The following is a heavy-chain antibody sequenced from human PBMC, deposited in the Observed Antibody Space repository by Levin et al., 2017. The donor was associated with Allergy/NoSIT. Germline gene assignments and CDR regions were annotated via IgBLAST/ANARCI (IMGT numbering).Heavy chain of an antibody. J-gene: IGHJ6*03. CDR2: INHSGST. CDR3: ARGRYFYGSGRYYYMDG. CDR1: GGSFSDYC. V-gene: IGHV4-34*01. Sequence: PSETLSLTCAVYGGSFSDYCWTWIRQPPGKGLEWIGEINHSGSTKYNPSLKSRVTISLDTSKNQFSLKLGSVTAADTAVYYCARGRYFYGSGRYYYMDGWGKGTTVTVSS. D-gene: IGHD3-10*01.